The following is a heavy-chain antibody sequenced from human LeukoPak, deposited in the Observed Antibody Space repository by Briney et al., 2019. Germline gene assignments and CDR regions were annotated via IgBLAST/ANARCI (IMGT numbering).Heavy chain of an antibody. CDR1: GDSMSTYY. CDR3: ARGGASSRPFHY. D-gene: IGHD2-2*01. V-gene: IGHV4-59*01. J-gene: IGHJ4*02. Sequence: ASETLSLTCTVSGDSMSTYYWSWIRQPPGKGLEWIGFISYSGTTNYNPSLKSRVTISVDTSKNQFSLKVNSVTAADTAVYYCARGGASSRPFHYWGQGTLDTVSS. CDR2: ISYSGTT.